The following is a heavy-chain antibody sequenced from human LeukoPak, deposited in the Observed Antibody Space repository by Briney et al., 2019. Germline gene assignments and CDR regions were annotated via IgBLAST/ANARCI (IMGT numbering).Heavy chain of an antibody. CDR3: AKTLSFSSGWVY. V-gene: IGHV3-23*01. CDR1: GFTFGSYA. Sequence: GGSLRLSCAASGFTFGSYAMTWVRQAPGEGLEWVSGVSDSGSRTDYADSVKGRFTISRDISKSTLYLQMNSLRAEDTAVYYCAKTLSFSSGWVYWGQGTLVTVSS. CDR2: VSDSGSRT. J-gene: IGHJ4*02. D-gene: IGHD6-19*01.